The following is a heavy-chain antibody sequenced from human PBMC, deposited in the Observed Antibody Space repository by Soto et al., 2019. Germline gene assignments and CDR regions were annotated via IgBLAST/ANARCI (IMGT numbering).Heavy chain of an antibody. J-gene: IGHJ5*02. CDR1: GSRLTTSW. CDR3: ASLQYVGACILGGNWHNP. CDR2: IYIGDSET. D-gene: IGHD3-16*01. Sequence: GESLKISCKGTGSRLTTSWIGWVRQMPGKGLEWMGLIYIGDSETRYSPSFEGHVTISADESTSTSYLQWSSLKDSDTAIFSRASLQYVGACILGGNWHNPWAQGTLVTGS. V-gene: IGHV5-51*01.